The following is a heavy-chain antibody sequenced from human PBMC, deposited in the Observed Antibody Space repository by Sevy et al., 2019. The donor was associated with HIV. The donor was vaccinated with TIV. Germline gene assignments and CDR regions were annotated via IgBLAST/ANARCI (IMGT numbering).Heavy chain of an antibody. V-gene: IGHV3-30-3*01. CDR1: GFAFRTYA. CDR2: ISSNGDNA. J-gene: IGHJ4*02. Sequence: GGSLRLSCAASGFAFRTYAFHWVRQAPGRGLEWVGLISSNGDNAFYANSVRGRFTISRDNSMNTLYLELNNLTPDDTAVYYCTRGPEWELTSFISHWGQGTLVTVSS. CDR3: TRGPEWELTSFISH. D-gene: IGHD3-9*01.